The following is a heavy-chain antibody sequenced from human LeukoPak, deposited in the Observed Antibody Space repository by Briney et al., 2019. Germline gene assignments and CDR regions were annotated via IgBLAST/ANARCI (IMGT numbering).Heavy chain of an antibody. D-gene: IGHD5-24*01. Sequence: GGSLRLSCAASGFTFSNNGIHWVRKAPGKGLEWVAFIRYDGSNKYYADSVKGRFTISRDNSKSTLYLQINSLRAEDTAVYYCAKPDGQETLGRWGQGTLVTVSS. CDR3: AKPDGQETLGR. CDR2: IRYDGSNK. V-gene: IGHV3-30*02. J-gene: IGHJ4*02. CDR1: GFTFSNNG.